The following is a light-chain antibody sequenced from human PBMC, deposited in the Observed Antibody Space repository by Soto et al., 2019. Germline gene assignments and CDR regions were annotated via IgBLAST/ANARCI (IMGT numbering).Light chain of an antibody. CDR2: GAS. J-gene: IGKJ1*01. V-gene: IGKV3-20*01. CDR3: QQYGSSPWT. Sequence: EIVLTQSPGTLSLSPGERGTLSCRANQRVSSSYLAWYQQKPGQAPRLLIYGASSRATGIPDRFSGSGSGTDFTLTISRLEPEDFAVYYCQQYGSSPWTFGQGTKVEIK. CDR1: QRVSSSY.